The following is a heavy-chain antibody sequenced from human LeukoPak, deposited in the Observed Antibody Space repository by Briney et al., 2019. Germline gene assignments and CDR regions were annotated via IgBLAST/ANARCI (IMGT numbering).Heavy chain of an antibody. Sequence: ASVKVSCKASGYTFTSYDINWVRRATGQGLEWMGWMNPNSGNTGYAQKFQGRVTMTRNTSISTAYMELSSLRSEDTAVYYCARGAHSSGWPFYYYYGMDVWGQGTMVTVSS. J-gene: IGHJ6*02. CDR2: MNPNSGNT. CDR3: ARGAHSSGWPFYYYYGMDV. V-gene: IGHV1-8*01. CDR1: GYTFTSYD. D-gene: IGHD6-19*01.